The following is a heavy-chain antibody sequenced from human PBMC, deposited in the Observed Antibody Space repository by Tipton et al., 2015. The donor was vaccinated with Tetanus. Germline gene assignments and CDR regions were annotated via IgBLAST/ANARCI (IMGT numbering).Heavy chain of an antibody. CDR2: IYYSGST. V-gene: IGHV4-39*01. Sequence: TLSLTCTVSGGSISSSSYYWGWIRQPPGKGLEWIGSIYYSGSTYYNPSLKSRVTISVDTSKNQFSLKLSSVTAADTAVYYCARHGDYYGSGKYVGWFDPWGQGTLVTVSS. J-gene: IGHJ5*02. CDR3: ARHGDYYGSGKYVGWFDP. D-gene: IGHD3-10*01. CDR1: GGSISSSSYY.